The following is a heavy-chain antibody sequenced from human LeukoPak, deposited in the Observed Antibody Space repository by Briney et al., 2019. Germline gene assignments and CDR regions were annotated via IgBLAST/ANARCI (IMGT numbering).Heavy chain of an antibody. J-gene: IGHJ4*02. D-gene: IGHD2/OR15-2a*01. CDR1: GFTFSSCG. CDR2: IWYDGSNK. V-gene: IGHV3-33*01. CDR3: AREGPRGNSQFDY. Sequence: TGGSLRLSCAASGFTFSSCGMHWVRQAPGKGLEWVALIWYDGSNKYYTDSVKGRLTISRDNSKNTLYLQMNSLRAEDTAVYYCAREGPRGNSQFDYWGQGTLVTVSS.